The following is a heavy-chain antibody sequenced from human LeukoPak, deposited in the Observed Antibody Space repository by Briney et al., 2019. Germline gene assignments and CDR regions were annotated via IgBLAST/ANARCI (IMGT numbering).Heavy chain of an antibody. J-gene: IGHJ4*02. D-gene: IGHD3-10*01. CDR3: ASDYYGSGSHYYFDD. CDR1: RYTFTGDD. V-gene: IGHV1-69*13. Sequence: SVKVSCKASRYTFTGDDIHWVRQAPGQGLEWMGGIIPIFGTANYAQKFQGRVTITADESTSTAYMELSSLRSEDTAVYYCASDYYGSGSHYYFDDWGQPSLVTVSS. CDR2: IIPIFGTA.